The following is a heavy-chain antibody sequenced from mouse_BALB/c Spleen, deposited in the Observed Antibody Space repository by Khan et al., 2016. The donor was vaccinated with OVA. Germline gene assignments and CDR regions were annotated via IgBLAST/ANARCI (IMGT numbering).Heavy chain of an antibody. Sequence: QVQLKQSGAELVKPGASVKISCKASGYTFTSYYLYWVKQRPGQGLEWIGGINPNNGVSHFNEKFKNKATLTVESSSSTAYMPLNSLSSEDSAVYYCARSGYGNPFAYWGQGTLVTVSA. V-gene: IGHV1S81*02. CDR1: GYTFTSYY. J-gene: IGHJ3*01. CDR3: ARSGYGNPFAY. CDR2: INPNNGVS. D-gene: IGHD2-1*01.